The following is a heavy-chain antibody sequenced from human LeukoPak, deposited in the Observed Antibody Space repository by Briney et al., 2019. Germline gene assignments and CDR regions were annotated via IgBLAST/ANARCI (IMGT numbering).Heavy chain of an antibody. D-gene: IGHD3-10*01. V-gene: IGHV3-23*01. J-gene: IGHJ6*02. Sequence: GGSLRLSCAASGFTFSSYAMSWVRQGPGKGLEWVSAISNSGSNTYYADSVKGRFTISRDNSKNTLYLQMNSLRAEDTAVYYCAKVIGSVSGAMDVWGQGTTVTVSS. CDR1: GFTFSSYA. CDR3: AKVIGSVSGAMDV. CDR2: ISNSGSNT.